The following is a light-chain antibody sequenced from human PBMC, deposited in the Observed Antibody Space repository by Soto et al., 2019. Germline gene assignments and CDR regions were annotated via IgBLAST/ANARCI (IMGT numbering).Light chain of an antibody. CDR2: DTN. CDR1: TGAVTSGHY. Sequence: QAVVTQEPSLTVSPGGTVTLTCGSSTGAVTSGHYPYWFQQRPGQALTTLISDTNNKHSWTPARFSGSLLGGKAALTLSGAQPEDEAEYYCLLCYSTGQVVFGGATKLTVL. V-gene: IGLV7-46*01. CDR3: LLCYSTGQVV. J-gene: IGLJ2*01.